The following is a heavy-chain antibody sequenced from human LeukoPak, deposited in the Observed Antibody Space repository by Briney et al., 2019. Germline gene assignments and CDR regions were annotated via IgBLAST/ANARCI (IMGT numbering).Heavy chain of an antibody. Sequence: GGSLRLSCAASGFTFSSYSMNWVRQAPGKGLEWVSYTSSSGSTIYYADSVKGRFTISRDNAKNSLYLQMNSLRAEDTAVYYCARGPKIVVVVAAPPYYFDYWGQGTLVTVSS. V-gene: IGHV3-48*04. D-gene: IGHD2-15*01. CDR3: ARGPKIVVVVAAPPYYFDY. CDR1: GFTFSSYS. CDR2: TSSSGSTI. J-gene: IGHJ4*02.